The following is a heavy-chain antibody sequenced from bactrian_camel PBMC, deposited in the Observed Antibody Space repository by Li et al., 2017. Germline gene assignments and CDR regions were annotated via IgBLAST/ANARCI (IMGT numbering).Heavy chain of an antibody. V-gene: IGHV3S55*01. J-gene: IGHJ4*01. CDR3: AAGRIVWGTLRCPLQADSYSY. Sequence: VQLVESGGGLVQAGGSLRLACTASGFNFDGSDVGWYRQVPDIECEWVSTIRADGSKDYADPVKGRFSISQDNVKNTLHLQMNSLRSEDTAEYYCAAGRIVWGTLRCPLQADSYSYWGQGTQVTVS. CDR1: GFNFDGSD. CDR2: IRADGSK. D-gene: IGHD3*01.